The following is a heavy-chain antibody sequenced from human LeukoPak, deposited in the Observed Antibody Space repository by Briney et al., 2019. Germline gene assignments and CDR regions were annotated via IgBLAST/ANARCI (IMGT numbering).Heavy chain of an antibody. CDR1: GYSISSGHY. V-gene: IGHV4-38-2*02. J-gene: IGHJ6*03. CDR2: IYHSGSS. D-gene: IGHD6-13*01. CDR3: ARVYTGSSWDYYYYMDV. Sequence: PSETLSLTCTVSGYSISSGHYWGWIRQPPGKGLEWIGSIYHSGSSYYNPSLKSRVTISVDTSKNQFSLKLSSVTAADAAVYYCARVYTGSSWDYYYYMDVWGKGTTVTVSS.